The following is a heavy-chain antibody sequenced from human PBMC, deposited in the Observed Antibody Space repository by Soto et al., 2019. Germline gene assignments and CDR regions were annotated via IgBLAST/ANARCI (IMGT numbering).Heavy chain of an antibody. CDR2: ISAYNGNT. V-gene: IGHV1-18*01. Sequence: ASVKVSCRASGYTFTSYGISWVRQAPGQGLEWMGWISAYNGNTNYAQKLQGRVTMTTDTSTSTAYMELRSLRSDDTAVYYCANKNDYGDYDWFDPWGQGTLVTVSS. CDR3: ANKNDYGDYDWFDP. CDR1: GYTFTSYG. D-gene: IGHD4-17*01. J-gene: IGHJ5*02.